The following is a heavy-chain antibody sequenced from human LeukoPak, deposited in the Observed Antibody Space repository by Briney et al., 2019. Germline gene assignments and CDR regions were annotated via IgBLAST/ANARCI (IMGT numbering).Heavy chain of an antibody. CDR3: ARGKARYFDWLLLDY. D-gene: IGHD3-9*01. V-gene: IGHV1-2*02. J-gene: IGHJ4*02. CDR2: INPNSGGT. Sequence: GASVTVSCKASGYTFTGYYMHWVRQAPGQGLEWMGWINPNSGGTNYAQKFQGRVTMTRDTSISTAYMELSRLRSDDTAVYYCARGKARYFDWLLLDYWGQGTLVTVSS. CDR1: GYTFTGYY.